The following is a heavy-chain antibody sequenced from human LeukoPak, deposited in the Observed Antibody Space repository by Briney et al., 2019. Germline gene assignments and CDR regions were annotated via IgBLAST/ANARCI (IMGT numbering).Heavy chain of an antibody. J-gene: IGHJ4*02. CDR1: GFTFSSYA. V-gene: IGHV3-30-3*01. CDR3: AKDGGSGWYVVPGAEYYFDY. D-gene: IGHD6-19*01. Sequence: GGSLRLSCAASGFTFSSYAMHWVRQAPGKGLEWVAVISYDGSNKYYADSVKGRFTISRDNSKNTLYLQMNSLRAEDTAVYYCAKDGGSGWYVVPGAEYYFDYWGQGTLVTVSS. CDR2: ISYDGSNK.